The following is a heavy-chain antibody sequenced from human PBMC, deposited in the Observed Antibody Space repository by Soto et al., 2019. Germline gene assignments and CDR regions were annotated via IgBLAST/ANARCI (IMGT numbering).Heavy chain of an antibody. CDR2: ISGSGGST. V-gene: IGHV3-23*01. Sequence: EVQLLESGGGLVQPGGSLRLSCAASGFTFSSYAMSWVRQAPGKGLEWVSAISGSGGSTYYADSVKGRFTISRDNSKNTLYLQMDSLRDEDTAVYYCANSVQWLSYYYYMDVWGKVTTVTVSS. CDR3: ANSVQWLSYYYYMDV. CDR1: GFTFSSYA. J-gene: IGHJ6*03. D-gene: IGHD6-19*01.